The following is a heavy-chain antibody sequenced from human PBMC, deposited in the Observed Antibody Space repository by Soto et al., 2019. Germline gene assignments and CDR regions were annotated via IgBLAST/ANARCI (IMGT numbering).Heavy chain of an antibody. CDR3: ATDFPPYCDIMTY. CDR1: GYTLTELA. Sequence: QVQLVQSGAEVKKSGASVKVSCKVSGYTLTELAMHWVRQAPAKGLEWMGGFDPDDGEIIYSQNFQGRVTMTEDTSTNTAYMELSSLRAEDPAVYYCATDFPPYCDIMTYWGQGTLVPVSS. J-gene: IGHJ4*02. V-gene: IGHV1-24*01. D-gene: IGHD3-9*01. CDR2: FDPDDGEI.